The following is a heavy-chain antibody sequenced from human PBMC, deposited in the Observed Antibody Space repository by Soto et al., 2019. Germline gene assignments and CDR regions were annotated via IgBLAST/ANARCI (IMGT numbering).Heavy chain of an antibody. CDR2: ISSSSSYI. J-gene: IGHJ4*02. V-gene: IGHV3-21*01. D-gene: IGHD3-9*01. CDR1: GFTFSTYN. CDR3: SRYYDSLTDYNY. Sequence: EVQVVESGGGLVKPGGSLRLSCAVSGFTFSTYNMNWVRQAPGKGLQWVSSISSSSSYIYYADSVKGRFTISRDNAKNSLYLQMNSLRVEDTAVYYCSRYYDSLTDYNYWGQGTLVIVSS.